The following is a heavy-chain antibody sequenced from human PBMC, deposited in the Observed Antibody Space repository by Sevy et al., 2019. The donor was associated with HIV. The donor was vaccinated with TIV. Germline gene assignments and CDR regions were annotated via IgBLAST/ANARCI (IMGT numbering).Heavy chain of an antibody. J-gene: IGHJ5*02. CDR1: GFTFSSYG. CDR3: ARAKSTSSGYPPSPRINWFDP. CDR2: ISSSSSYI. V-gene: IGHV3-21*01. Sequence: GGSLRLSCAASGFTFSSYGMNWVRQAPGKGLEWVSSISSSSSYIYYADSVKGRFTISRDNAKNSLYLQMNSLKAEDTAVYYCARAKSTSSGYPPSPRINWFDPWGQGTLVTVSS. D-gene: IGHD3-22*01.